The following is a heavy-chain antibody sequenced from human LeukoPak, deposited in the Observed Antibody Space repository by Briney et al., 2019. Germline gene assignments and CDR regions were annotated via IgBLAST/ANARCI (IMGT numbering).Heavy chain of an antibody. CDR3: ARGQEAPDI. D-gene: IGHD6-6*01. Sequence: SETLSLTCTVSGGSISSSSYYWGWIRQPPGKGLEWIGSIYYSGSTYYNPSLKSRVTISVDTSKNQFSLKLNSVTAADTAVYYCARGQEAPDIWGQGTMVTVSS. J-gene: IGHJ3*02. CDR2: IYYSGST. CDR1: GGSISSSSYY. V-gene: IGHV4-39*07.